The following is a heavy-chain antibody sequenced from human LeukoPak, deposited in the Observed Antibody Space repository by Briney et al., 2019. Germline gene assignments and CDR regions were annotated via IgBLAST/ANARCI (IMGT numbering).Heavy chain of an antibody. J-gene: IGHJ5*02. CDR1: GDSISSGDYY. V-gene: IGHV4-39*07. CDR2: IYFSGTT. Sequence: SQTLSLTCTVSGDSISSGDYYWGWIRQPPGKGLEWIGSIYFSGTTYYNPSLKSRVTISVDTSQKQFSLKLTSVTAADTAVYYCARAEGFGARNWIDPWGQGTLVTVSS. CDR3: ARAEGFGARNWIDP. D-gene: IGHD3-10*01.